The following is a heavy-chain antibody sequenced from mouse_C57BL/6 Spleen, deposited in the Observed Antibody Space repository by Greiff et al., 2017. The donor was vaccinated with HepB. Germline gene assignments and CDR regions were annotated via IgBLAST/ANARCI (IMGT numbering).Heavy chain of an antibody. CDR2: INPNYGTT. CDR3: ARSEKQIYYDYDGYFDY. V-gene: IGHV1-39*01. CDR1: GYSFTDYN. D-gene: IGHD2-4*01. Sequence: EVKLQESGPELVKPGASVKISCKASGYSFTDYNMNWVKQSNGKSLEWIGVINPNYGTTSYNQKFKGKATLTVDQSSSTAYMQLNSLTSEDSAVYYCARSEKQIYYDYDGYFDYWGQGTTLTVSS. J-gene: IGHJ2*01.